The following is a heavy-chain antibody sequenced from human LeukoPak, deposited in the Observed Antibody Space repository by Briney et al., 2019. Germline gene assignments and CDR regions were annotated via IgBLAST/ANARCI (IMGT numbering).Heavy chain of an antibody. V-gene: IGHV4-34*01. J-gene: IGHJ4*02. Sequence: SQTLSLTCAVYGGSFSGYYWSWIRQPPGKGLEWIGEINHSGSTNYNPSLKSRVTISVDTSKNQFSLKLSSVTAADTAVYYCARGWRPLSHFDYWDQGTLVTVSS. CDR1: GGSFSGYY. D-gene: IGHD2-15*01. CDR2: INHSGST. CDR3: ARGWRPLSHFDY.